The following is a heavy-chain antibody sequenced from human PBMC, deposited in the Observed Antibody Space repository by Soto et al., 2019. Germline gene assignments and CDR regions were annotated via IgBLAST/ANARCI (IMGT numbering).Heavy chain of an antibody. CDR1: GFTFSNFG. J-gene: IGHJ4*02. CDR3: ARVDSSSTAATGLGY. D-gene: IGHD6-25*01. Sequence: PGGSLRLSCAASGFTFSNFGMHWVRQAPGKGLEWVALIWYDGSNKYYADSVKGRFTISRDNSKNTLYLQMDSLRAEDTAMYYCARVDSSSTAATGLGYWGQGALVTVSS. CDR2: IWYDGSNK. V-gene: IGHV3-33*01.